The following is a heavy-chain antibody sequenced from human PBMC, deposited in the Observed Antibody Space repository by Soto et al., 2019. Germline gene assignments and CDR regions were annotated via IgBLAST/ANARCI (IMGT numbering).Heavy chain of an antibody. CDR2: ISYSGST. CDR1: RGSVRVYV. D-gene: IGHD1-1*01. CDR3: ARDRYNWNDVGAFDI. V-gene: IGHV4-59*02. Sequence: PSYSLALSCTECRGSVRVYVGGWIRQPPGKGLEWIGYISYSGSTNYKPSLKSRVTISLDTSKKQFSLKLSSVTAADTVVYYCARDRYNWNDVGAFDIWGQGTMVSVSS. J-gene: IGHJ3*02.